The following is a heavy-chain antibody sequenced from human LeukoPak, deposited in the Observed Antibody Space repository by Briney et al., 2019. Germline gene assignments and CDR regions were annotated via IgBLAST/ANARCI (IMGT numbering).Heavy chain of an antibody. J-gene: IGHJ6*04. V-gene: IGHV3-48*03. CDR2: ISSSGSTI. D-gene: IGHD3-10*01. CDR3: ARGAFTMVRGVEVYGMDV. CDR1: GFTFSSYE. Sequence: GGSLRLSCAASGFTFSSYEMNWVRQAPGKGLEWVSYISSSGSTIYYADSVKGRFTISRDNAKNSLYLQMNSLRAEDTAVYYCARGAFTMVRGVEVYGMDVWGKGTTVTVSS.